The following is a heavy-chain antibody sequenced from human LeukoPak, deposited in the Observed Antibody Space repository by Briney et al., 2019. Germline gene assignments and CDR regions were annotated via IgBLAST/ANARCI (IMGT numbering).Heavy chain of an antibody. CDR3: ARYDSRGSASTRFDY. Sequence: SETLSLTCAVSGYSLCKNYYWGWIRPPPGKGLEGIGRIYGTGSTSYNPSLMNRVTMSVDTSKNHFSLKLTSVTAADTAVYYCARYDSRGSASTRFDYWGQGILVTISS. V-gene: IGHV4-38-2*01. D-gene: IGHD3-16*01. J-gene: IGHJ4*02. CDR1: GYSLCKNYY. CDR2: IYGTGST.